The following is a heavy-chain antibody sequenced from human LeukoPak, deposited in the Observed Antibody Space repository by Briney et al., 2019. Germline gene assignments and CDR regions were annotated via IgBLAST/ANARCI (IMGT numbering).Heavy chain of an antibody. J-gene: IGHJ3*02. V-gene: IGHV4-59*01. CDR1: GGSISGNY. CDR2: IYYSGST. D-gene: IGHD4-23*01. CDR3: ARGGTAVIAPYAFDI. Sequence: PSETLSLTCTVSGGSISGNYWSWIRRPPGKGLEWIGYIYYSGSTNCNPSVKSRVAMSVDTSKKQFSLKLSSLTAADTAVYYCARGGTAVIAPYAFDIWGQGTMVTVSS.